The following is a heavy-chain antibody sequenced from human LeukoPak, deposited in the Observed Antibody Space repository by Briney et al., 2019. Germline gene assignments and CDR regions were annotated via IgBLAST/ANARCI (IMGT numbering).Heavy chain of an antibody. CDR2: INPNSGDT. J-gene: IGHJ4*02. Sequence: GASVKVSCKASGYTFTSSYIHWGRQAPGQGLEWMGWINPNSGDTNYAQKFQGRVTMTTDTSISTAYMDLRSLRSDDTSVYYCARVPYSSNFDFWGQGSLVTVSS. CDR1: GYTFTSSY. D-gene: IGHD2-2*01. V-gene: IGHV1-2*02. CDR3: ARVPYSSNFDF.